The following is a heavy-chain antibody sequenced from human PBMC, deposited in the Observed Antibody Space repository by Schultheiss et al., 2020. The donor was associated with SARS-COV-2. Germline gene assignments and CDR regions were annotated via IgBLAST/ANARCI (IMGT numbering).Heavy chain of an antibody. Sequence: ASVKVSCKASGGTFSSYAISWVRQAPGQGLEWLGWISTYNDNRHYAQRLQGRLTMTTDTSTTTAYMELRSLRSDDTAVYYCARVPTRGAAAVYFDYWGQGTLVTVSS. D-gene: IGHD6-13*01. J-gene: IGHJ4*02. CDR3: ARVPTRGAAAVYFDY. CDR2: ISTYNDNR. V-gene: IGHV1-18*01. CDR1: GGTFSSYA.